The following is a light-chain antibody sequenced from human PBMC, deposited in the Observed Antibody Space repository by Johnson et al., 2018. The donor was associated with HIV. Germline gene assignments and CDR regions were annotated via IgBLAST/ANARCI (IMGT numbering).Light chain of an antibody. CDR1: ISNIESYF. Sequence: QSVLTQPPSVSAAPGQRVNISCSGNISNIESYFVSWYQQLPGAAPTLLIYENNKRPSGIPDRFSGSKSGTSATLGITGLLTGDEADYYCGTWDSSRSAYVFGTGTKVTVL. CDR2: ENN. V-gene: IGLV1-51*02. J-gene: IGLJ1*01. CDR3: GTWDSSRSAYV.